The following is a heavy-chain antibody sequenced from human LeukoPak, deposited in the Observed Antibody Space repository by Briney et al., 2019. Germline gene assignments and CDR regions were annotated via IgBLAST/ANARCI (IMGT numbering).Heavy chain of an antibody. CDR1: GFTFSSYG. V-gene: IGHV3-33*01. J-gene: IGHJ4*02. D-gene: IGHD4-17*01. CDR3: ARDMADGDYSGRGFDY. CDR2: IWYDGSNK. Sequence: GGSLRLSCAASGFTFSSYGMHWVRQAPGKGLEWVAVIWYDGSNKYYADSVKGRFTISRDNSKNTLYLQMNSLRAEDTAVYYCARDMADGDYSGRGFDYWGQGTLVTVSS.